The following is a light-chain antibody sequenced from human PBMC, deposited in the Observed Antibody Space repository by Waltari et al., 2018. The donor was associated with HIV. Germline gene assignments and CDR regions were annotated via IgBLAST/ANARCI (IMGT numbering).Light chain of an antibody. CDR1: SSDVGSYTL. CDR2: EGI. Sequence: QSALTQPASASGYPGQSITISCTGSSSDVGSYTLASWYQQHPGKAPKLMIYEGINRPSGVSNRFSGSKSGNTASLTISGLQAEDEADYYCCSYAGSSNWVFGGGTKVTVL. V-gene: IGLV2-23*01. J-gene: IGLJ3*02. CDR3: CSYAGSSNWV.